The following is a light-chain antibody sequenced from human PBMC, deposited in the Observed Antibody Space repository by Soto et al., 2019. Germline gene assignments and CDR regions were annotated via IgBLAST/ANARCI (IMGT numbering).Light chain of an antibody. CDR3: NSYTSIRTYV. CDR1: SSDVGGYNY. Sequence: QSVLTQPASVSGSPGQSITISCTGTSSDVGGYNYVSWYQQHPGKAPKLVIYEVSDRPSGISDRFSGSKSGNKASLTISGLQAADEADYYCNSYTSIRTYVFGNGTKVTVL. CDR2: EVS. J-gene: IGLJ1*01. V-gene: IGLV2-14*01.